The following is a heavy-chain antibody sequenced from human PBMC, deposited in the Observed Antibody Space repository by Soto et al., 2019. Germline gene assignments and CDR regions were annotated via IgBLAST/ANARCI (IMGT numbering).Heavy chain of an antibody. CDR3: ARAGGYDYVWGSFYYYYGMDV. Sequence: EVQLVESGGGLVQPGGSLRLSCAASGFTVSSNYMSWVRQAPGKGLEWVSVIYSGGSTYYADSVKGRFTISRDNSKNTLYLQMNGLRAEDTAVYYCARAGGYDYVWGSFYYYYGMDVWGQGTTVTVSS. J-gene: IGHJ6*02. V-gene: IGHV3-66*01. CDR1: GFTVSSNY. D-gene: IGHD3-16*01. CDR2: IYSGGST.